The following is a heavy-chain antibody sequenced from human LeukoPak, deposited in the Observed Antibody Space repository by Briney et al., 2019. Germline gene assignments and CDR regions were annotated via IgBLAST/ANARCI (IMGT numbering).Heavy chain of an antibody. CDR3: VTSGSLRLGELSPIDF. CDR2: IRYDGINK. V-gene: IGHV3-30*02. D-gene: IGHD3-16*02. CDR1: GFTFSSYS. Sequence: GGSLRLSCAASGFTFSSYSMNWVRQAPGKGLEWVAFIRYDGINKYYADSVKGRFTISRDNSKNTLYLQMNSLRAEDTALYYCVTSGSLRLGELSPIDFWGQGTLVTVSS. J-gene: IGHJ4*02.